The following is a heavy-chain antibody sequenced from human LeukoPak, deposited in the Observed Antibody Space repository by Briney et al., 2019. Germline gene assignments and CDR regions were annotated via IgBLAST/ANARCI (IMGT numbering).Heavy chain of an antibody. V-gene: IGHV3-23*01. CDR1: GFTFSSYA. J-gene: IGHJ4*02. CDR3: AKGVRMVRGVITDFPDY. Sequence: GGSLRLSCAASGFTFSSYAMSWVRQAPGKGLEWVSAISGSGGSTYYADSVKGRFTISRDNSKNTLYLQMNSLRAEDTAVYYCAKGVRMVRGVITDFPDYWGQGTLVTVSS. CDR2: ISGSGGST. D-gene: IGHD3-10*01.